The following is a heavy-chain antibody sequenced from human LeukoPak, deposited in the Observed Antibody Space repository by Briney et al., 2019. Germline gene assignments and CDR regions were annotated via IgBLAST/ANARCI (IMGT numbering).Heavy chain of an antibody. D-gene: IGHD6-25*01. J-gene: IGHJ6*02. CDR3: AKDRSSGPHYYYGMDV. Sequence: PGRSLRLSCAASGFTFSTYVIHWVRQAPGKGLEWVALIWHDGSNKYYGDSVKDRFTISRDNSKNTLYLQMDSLRGEDTAAYYCAKDRSSGPHYYYGMDVWGRGTTVIVSS. CDR1: GFTFSTYV. V-gene: IGHV3-33*06. CDR2: IWHDGSNK.